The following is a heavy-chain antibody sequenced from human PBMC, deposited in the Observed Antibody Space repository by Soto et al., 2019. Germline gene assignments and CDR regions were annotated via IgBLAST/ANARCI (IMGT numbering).Heavy chain of an antibody. CDR1: GFTFDDYA. CDR3: AKDRVNKYYYDSSGYPDV. Sequence: GGSLRLSCAASGFTFDDYAMHWVRQAPGKGLEWVSGISWNSGSIGYADSVKGRFTISRDNAKNSLYLQMNSLRAEDTALYYCAKDRVNKYYYDSSGYPDVWGQGTTVTVSS. V-gene: IGHV3-9*01. D-gene: IGHD3-22*01. CDR2: ISWNSGSI. J-gene: IGHJ6*02.